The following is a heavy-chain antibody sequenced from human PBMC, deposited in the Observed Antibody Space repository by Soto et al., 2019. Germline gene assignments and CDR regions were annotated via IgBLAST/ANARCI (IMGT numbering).Heavy chain of an antibody. CDR2: ISASGANA. J-gene: IGHJ4*02. CDR3: GKLAVAYSSGRYYFYS. V-gene: IGHV3-23*01. D-gene: IGHD6-19*01. CDR1: GFTFSSFA. Sequence: GGSLRLSCAASGFTFSSFAMSWVRQAPGKGLEWVSAISASGANAYYAESVKGRFTISRDNSKNTLFLQMNSLRVEDTAVHYCGKLAVAYSSGRYYFYSWGKGSLVTVSS.